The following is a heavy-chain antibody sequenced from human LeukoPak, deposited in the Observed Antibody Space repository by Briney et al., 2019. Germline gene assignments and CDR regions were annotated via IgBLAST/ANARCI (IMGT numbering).Heavy chain of an antibody. V-gene: IGHV3-7*05. CDR2: IKQDGREK. Sequence: PGGSLRLSCAASGFTFSSYWMSWVRQAPGKGLEWVANIKQDGREKFYVDSVKGRFTISRDNAENSLYLQMNSLRVEDTAVYYCARYSGSWDFFDYWGQGTMVTVSS. J-gene: IGHJ4*02. CDR1: GFTFSSYW. D-gene: IGHD6-13*01. CDR3: ARYSGSWDFFDY.